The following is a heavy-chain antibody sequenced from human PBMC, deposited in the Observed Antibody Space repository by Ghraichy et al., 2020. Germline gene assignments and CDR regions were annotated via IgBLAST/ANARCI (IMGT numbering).Heavy chain of an antibody. CDR1: GFTLSGYW. Sequence: GGSLRLSCAASGFTLSGYWMHWVRQVPGKGLVWVSRINSDGTLASYADSVKGRFTISRDNAKNTLFLQMNSLRGEDTAVYYCARDPQSRTTRHGRLDPWGQGTLVTVSS. CDR2: INSDGTLA. V-gene: IGHV3-74*01. D-gene: IGHD1-14*01. J-gene: IGHJ5*02. CDR3: ARDPQSRTTRHGRLDP.